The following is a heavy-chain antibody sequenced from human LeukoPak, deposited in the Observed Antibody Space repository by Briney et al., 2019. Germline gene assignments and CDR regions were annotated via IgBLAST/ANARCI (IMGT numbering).Heavy chain of an antibody. D-gene: IGHD1-26*01. V-gene: IGHV3-23*01. Sequence: GGSLRLSRAASGFTFSSYAMSWVRQAPGKGLEWVSAISGGGASGGRTYYADAVKGRFTISRDNSKNTLYLQMNSLRAEDTAVYYCAKGLQWELPCDYWGQGTLVTVSS. CDR3: AKGLQWELPCDY. CDR1: GFTFSSYA. J-gene: IGHJ4*02. CDR2: ISGGGASGGRT.